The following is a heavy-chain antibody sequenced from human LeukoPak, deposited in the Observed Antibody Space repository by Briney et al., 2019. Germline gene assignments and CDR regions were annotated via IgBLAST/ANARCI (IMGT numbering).Heavy chain of an antibody. Sequence: GRSLRLSCAASGFTFSSYGMHWVRPAPGKGLEWVAVIWYDGSNKYYADSVKGRFTISRDNSKNTRYLQMNSLRAEDTAVYYCARDVDTYYYYYGMDVSGQGTTVTVSS. J-gene: IGHJ6*02. CDR1: GFTFSSYG. CDR2: IWYDGSNK. CDR3: ARDVDTYYYYYGMDV. V-gene: IGHV3-33*01. D-gene: IGHD5-18*01.